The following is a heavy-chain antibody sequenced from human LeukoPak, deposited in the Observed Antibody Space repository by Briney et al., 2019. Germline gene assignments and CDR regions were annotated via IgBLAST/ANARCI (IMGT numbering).Heavy chain of an antibody. CDR3: ARVLRSGSYGYYYYGMDV. J-gene: IGHJ6*02. D-gene: IGHD3-10*01. CDR2: IYYSGST. V-gene: IGHV4-39*07. CDR1: GGSISSSSYY. Sequence: SETLSLTCTVSGGSISSSSYYWGWIRQPPGKGLEWIGSIYYSGSTYYNPSLKSRVTISVDTSKNQFSLKLSSVTAADTAVYYCARVLRSGSYGYYYYGMDVWGQGTTVTVSS.